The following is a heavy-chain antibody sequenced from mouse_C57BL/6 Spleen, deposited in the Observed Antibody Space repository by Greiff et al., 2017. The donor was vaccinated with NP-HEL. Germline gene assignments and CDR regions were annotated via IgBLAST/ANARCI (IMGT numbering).Heavy chain of an antibody. CDR1: GYTFTDYE. D-gene: IGHD2-5*01. V-gene: IGHV1-15*01. J-gene: IGHJ4*01. CDR3: TRSAYYSNYDYAMDY. Sequence: VKLQESGAELVRPGASVTLSCKASGYTFTDYEMHWVKQTPVHGLEWIGAIDPETGGTAYNQKLKGKAILTADKSSSTAYMELRSLTSEDSAVYYGTRSAYYSNYDYAMDYWGQGTSVTVSS. CDR2: IDPETGGT.